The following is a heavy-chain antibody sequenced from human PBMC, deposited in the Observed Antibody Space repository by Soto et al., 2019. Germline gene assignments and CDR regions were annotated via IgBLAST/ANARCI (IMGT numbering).Heavy chain of an antibody. CDR3: AAELYSGGNCCSFDI. D-gene: IGHD2-21*02. CDR1: GFTFTKSA. CDR2: IIVGSGQT. V-gene: IGHV1-58*01. Sequence: QMQVVQSGPEVKTPGTSVKVCCKTSGFTFTKSAVQWVRQARGQRLEWIGWIIVGSGQTKYAQNLQERITITRDMSTSTAYMELSSLRSEDTAVYYCAAELYSGGNCCSFDIWGQGTMVTVSS. J-gene: IGHJ3*02.